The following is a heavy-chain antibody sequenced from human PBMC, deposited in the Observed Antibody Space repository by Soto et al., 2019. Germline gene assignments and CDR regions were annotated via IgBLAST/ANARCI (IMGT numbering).Heavy chain of an antibody. D-gene: IGHD6-19*01. V-gene: IGHV3-23*01. CDR3: AKDAVAYNGKWDWFDS. CDR1: KFTFSDFA. J-gene: IGHJ5*01. Sequence: DVQLLESGGGLVQPGGSLTLSCAASKFTFSDFAMSWVRQAPGKGLEWVSSIGGRGTDTYYADSVKGRFTISRDHSKNTLFFQMDGLRDEDTAVYYCAKDAVAYNGKWDWFDSWGQGTLVIVSS. CDR2: IGGRGTDT.